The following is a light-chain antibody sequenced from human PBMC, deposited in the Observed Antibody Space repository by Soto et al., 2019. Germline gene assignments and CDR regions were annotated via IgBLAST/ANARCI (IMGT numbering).Light chain of an antibody. J-gene: IGKJ1*01. Sequence: EIVLTQSPATLSLSPGERATLSCRASQRISRSLAWYQNKPGQAPRLLIFDTSNRATGIPARFSGSGSGTDFTLTISSLEPEDFAIYYCQQRDSWPRTFGQGTKVEIK. V-gene: IGKV3-11*01. CDR2: DTS. CDR1: QRISRS. CDR3: QQRDSWPRT.